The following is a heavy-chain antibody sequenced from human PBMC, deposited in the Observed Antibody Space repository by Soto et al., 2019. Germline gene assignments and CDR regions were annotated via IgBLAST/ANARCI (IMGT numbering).Heavy chain of an antibody. V-gene: IGHV4-39*01. Sequence: QLQLQESGPGLVKPSETLSLTCTVSGVSISNSDYYWGWIRQPPGKGLEWIGSIYYSGSTDYTPSLKSRVTISLHPSKHQLSLKLTSLTAADTAVYYCARRLLLDCADNRCPSAFDPWGQGTLVTVSS. CDR1: GVSISNSDYY. CDR3: ARRLLLDCADNRCPSAFDP. CDR2: IYYSGST. J-gene: IGHJ5*02. D-gene: IGHD2-21*02.